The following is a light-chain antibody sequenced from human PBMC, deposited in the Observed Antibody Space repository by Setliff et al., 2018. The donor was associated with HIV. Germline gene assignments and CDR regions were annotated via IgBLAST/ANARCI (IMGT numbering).Light chain of an antibody. Sequence: QSALAQPPSASGSPGQSVTISCTGTSSDVGGYNYVPWYQQHPGKAPKLMIYEVSKRPSGVPDRFSGSKSGNTASLTVSGLQAEDEADYYCASYAGDGVHDIYVFGTGTKVTVL. CDR1: SSDVGGYNY. J-gene: IGLJ1*01. CDR3: ASYAGDGVHDIYV. V-gene: IGLV2-8*01. CDR2: EVS.